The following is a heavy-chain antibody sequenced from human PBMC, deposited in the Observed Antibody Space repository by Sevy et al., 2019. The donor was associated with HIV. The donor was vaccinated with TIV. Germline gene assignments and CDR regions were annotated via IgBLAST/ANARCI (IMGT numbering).Heavy chain of an antibody. CDR1: GGSISSYY. CDR3: ARDRGYSGYDYDY. Sequence: SETSLTCTVSGGSISSYYWSWIRQPPGKGLEWIGNIYYSGSTNYNPSLRSRVTISVDTSKNQFSLKLSSVTAVDTAVYYCARDRGYSGYDYDYWGQGTLVTVSS. V-gene: IGHV4-59*01. D-gene: IGHD5-12*01. CDR2: IYYSGST. J-gene: IGHJ4*02.